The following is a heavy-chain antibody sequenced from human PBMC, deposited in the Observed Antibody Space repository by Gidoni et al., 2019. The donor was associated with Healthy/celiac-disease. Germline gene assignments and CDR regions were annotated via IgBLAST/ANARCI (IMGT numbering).Heavy chain of an antibody. CDR1: GSTFSSYA. D-gene: IGHD1-26*01. V-gene: IGHV1-69*01. CDR2: IIPIFGTA. J-gene: IGHJ3*02. CDR3: ARDLPVGHPGTNDAFDI. Sequence: VQLVQSGAEVKKPGSSVKVSCKASGSTFSSYAISWVRQAPGQGLDWMGGIIPIFGTANDSQKFQGRVTITADESTSTAYMELSSLRSEDTAVYYCARDLPVGHPGTNDAFDIWGQGTMVTVSS.